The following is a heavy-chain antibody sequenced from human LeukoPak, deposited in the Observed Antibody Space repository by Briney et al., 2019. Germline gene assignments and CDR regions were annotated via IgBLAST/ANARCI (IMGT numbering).Heavy chain of an antibody. Sequence: ASVKVSCKTSGYSFTNYYMHWVRQAPGQGLEWMGIINPSGGSTSYAQKFQGRVTMTRDTSTSAVYMELSSLRSEDTAVYYCARDLCNDGVCYFDYWGQGTLVTVSS. D-gene: IGHD2-8*01. CDR1: GYSFTNYY. CDR3: ARDLCNDGVCYFDY. CDR2: INPSGGST. V-gene: IGHV1-46*01. J-gene: IGHJ4*02.